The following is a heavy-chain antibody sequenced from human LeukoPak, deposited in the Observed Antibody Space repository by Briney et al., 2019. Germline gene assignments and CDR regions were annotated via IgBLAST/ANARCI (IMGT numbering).Heavy chain of an antibody. CDR1: GFTFTSYP. V-gene: IGHV3-23*01. Sequence: GGSLRLSCAASGFTFTSYPMNWVRQAPGKGLEWVSAISGSGGSTYYADSVKGRFTISRDNSKNTLYLQMNSLRAEDTAVYYCAKVRGYYDSSGYQDYWGQGTLVTVSS. D-gene: IGHD3-22*01. CDR2: ISGSGGST. CDR3: AKVRGYYDSSGYQDY. J-gene: IGHJ4*02.